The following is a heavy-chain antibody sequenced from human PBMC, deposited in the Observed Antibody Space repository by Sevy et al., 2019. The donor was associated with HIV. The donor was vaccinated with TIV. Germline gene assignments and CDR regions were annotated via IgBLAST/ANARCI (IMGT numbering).Heavy chain of an antibody. CDR1: GFTFSSYA. CDR2: ISGSGGST. V-gene: IGHV3-23*01. Sequence: GGSLRLSCAASGFTFSSYAMSWVRQAPGKGLEWVSAISGSGGSTYYADSVKGRFTISRDNSKNTLYLQMNSLGAEDTAVYYCAKDPLNDYSNYALYYFDYWGQGTLVTVSS. D-gene: IGHD4-4*01. J-gene: IGHJ4*02. CDR3: AKDPLNDYSNYALYYFDY.